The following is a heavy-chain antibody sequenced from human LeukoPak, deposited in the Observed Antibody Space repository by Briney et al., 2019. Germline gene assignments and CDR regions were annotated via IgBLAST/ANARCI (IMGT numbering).Heavy chain of an antibody. D-gene: IGHD4-17*01. CDR2: LYAGYDA. CDR3: AKGGASVTRYVDY. CDR1: GFLVSRNH. V-gene: IGHV3-66*01. Sequence: PGGSLRLSCAASGFLVSRNHMTWVRQAPGKGLEWVSVLYAGYDAYYAYYAASVKGRFTISRDNSQNTLYLQMNSLRPEDTAVYYCAKGGASVTRYVDYWGRGTLVTVSS. J-gene: IGHJ4*02.